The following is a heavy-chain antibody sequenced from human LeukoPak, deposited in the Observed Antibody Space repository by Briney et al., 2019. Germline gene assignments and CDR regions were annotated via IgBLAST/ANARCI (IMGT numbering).Heavy chain of an antibody. CDR1: GGSISSGGYY. CDR2: IYYSGST. CDR3: ARGILRYFDWLSPLNWFDS. D-gene: IGHD3-9*01. J-gene: IGHJ5*01. V-gene: IGHV4-31*03. Sequence: PSETLSLTCTVSGGSISSGGYYWSWIRQHPGKGLEWIGYIYYSGSTYYNPSLKSRVTISVDTSKNQFSLKLSSVTAADTAVYYCARGILRYFDWLSPLNWFDSWGQGTLVTVSS.